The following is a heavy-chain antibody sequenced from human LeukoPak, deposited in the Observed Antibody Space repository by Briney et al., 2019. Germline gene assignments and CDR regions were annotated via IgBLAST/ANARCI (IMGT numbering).Heavy chain of an antibody. CDR2: IYYRGNI. CDR1: GASISSSTFS. CDR3: ARAHYYDSSGYYPGAFDT. D-gene: IGHD3-22*01. J-gene: IGHJ3*02. V-gene: IGHV4-39*07. Sequence: PSETLSLTCTVSGASISSSTFSWGWIRQTPGKGLEWIGSIYYRGNIYYNASLKSRVTISVETSKNHFSLKLNSVTAADTAAYYCARAHYYDSSGYYPGAFDTWGQGTMVTVSS.